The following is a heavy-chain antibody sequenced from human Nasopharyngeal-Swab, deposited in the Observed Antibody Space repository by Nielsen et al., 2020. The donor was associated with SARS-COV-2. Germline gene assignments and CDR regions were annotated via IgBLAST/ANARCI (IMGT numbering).Heavy chain of an antibody. CDR2: IRSKVNSYAT. CDR3: ARVNPISGSYYDAIDI. CDR1: GFSFSVSS. D-gene: IGHD1-26*01. V-gene: IGHV3-73*01. J-gene: IGHJ3*02. Sequence: GESLKISCAASGFSFSVSSLNWVRQASGKGLEWVGRIRSKVNSYATTYGVSVKGRFTISRDDSKNTAYLQMNSLKTEDTAVYYCARVNPISGSYYDAIDIWGQGTMVTVSS.